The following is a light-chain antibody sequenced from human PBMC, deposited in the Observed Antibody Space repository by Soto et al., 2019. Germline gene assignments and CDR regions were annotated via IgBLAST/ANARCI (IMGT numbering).Light chain of an antibody. V-gene: IGKV1-8*01. CDR3: QQYNSFPQT. CDR2: RAS. CDR1: QGISNY. Sequence: AIRMTLSPSSFSASTGDRVTITCRATQGISNYLAWYQQKPGKAPKLLIYRASVLESGVPSRFIGGGSGTNFSLTISYLQSEDFATYYCQQYNSFPQTFGQGTKLEIK. J-gene: IGKJ2*01.